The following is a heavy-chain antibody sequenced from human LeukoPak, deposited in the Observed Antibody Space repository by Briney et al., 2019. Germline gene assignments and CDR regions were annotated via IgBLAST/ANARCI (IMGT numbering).Heavy chain of an antibody. CDR3: TRGREINCSRGSCYPFDY. CDR2: IDPNNGGA. D-gene: IGHD2-15*01. Sequence: ASVKVSCKASAYTFTGYYMHWVRQAPGQGLEWMGWIDPNNGGAKYAQKFQGGVTMTRDTSISTVYVELSGLRPDDTAVYYCTRGREINCSRGSCYPFDYWGQGTLVTVSS. J-gene: IGHJ4*02. V-gene: IGHV1-2*02. CDR1: AYTFTGYY.